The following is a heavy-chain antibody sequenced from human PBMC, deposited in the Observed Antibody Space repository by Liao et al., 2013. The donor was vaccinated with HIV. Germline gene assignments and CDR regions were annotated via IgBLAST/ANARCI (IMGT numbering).Heavy chain of an antibody. D-gene: IGHD3-3*01. CDR2: IYTSGIT. J-gene: IGHJ5*02. CDR3: ARTDQYYDFWNGYENWFDP. CDR1: GGSITSYY. V-gene: IGHV4-4*07. Sequence: QVQLQESGPGLVKPSETLSLTCTVSGGSITSYYWSWIRQPAGKGLEWIGRIYTSGITNYNPSLKSRVTMSVDTSKNQFSLKLSSVTAADTAVYYCARTDQYYDFWNGYENWFDPWGQGTLVTVSS.